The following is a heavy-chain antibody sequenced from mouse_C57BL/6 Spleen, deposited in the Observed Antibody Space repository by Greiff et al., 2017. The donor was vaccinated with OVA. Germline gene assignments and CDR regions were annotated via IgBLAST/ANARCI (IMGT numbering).Heavy chain of an antibody. V-gene: IGHV1-39*01. CDR2: INPNYGTT. CDR3: ASLYGSSYDWYFDV. Sequence: LVESGPELVKPGASVKISCKASGYSFTDYNMNWVKQSNGKSLEWIGVINPNYGTTSYNQKFKGKATLTVDQSSSTAYMQLNSLTSEDSAVYYCASLYGSSYDWYFDVWGTGTTVTVSS. CDR1: GYSFTDYN. D-gene: IGHD1-1*01. J-gene: IGHJ1*03.